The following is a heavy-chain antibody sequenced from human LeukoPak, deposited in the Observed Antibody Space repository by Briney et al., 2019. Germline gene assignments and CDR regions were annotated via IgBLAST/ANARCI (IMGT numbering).Heavy chain of an antibody. CDR3: ARADGGNPGGWFDP. CDR1: GGSISSSSHY. J-gene: IGHJ5*02. D-gene: IGHD4-23*01. CDR2: IYYSGST. V-gene: IGHV4-61*05. Sequence: PSETLSLTCTVSGGSISSSSHYWGWIRQPPGKGLEWIGYIYYSGSTNYNPSLKSRVTISVDTSKNQFSLKLSSVTAADTAVYYCARADGGNPGGWFDPWGQGTLVTVSS.